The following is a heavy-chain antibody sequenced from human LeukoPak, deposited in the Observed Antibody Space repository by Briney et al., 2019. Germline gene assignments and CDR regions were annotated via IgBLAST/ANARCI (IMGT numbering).Heavy chain of an antibody. CDR2: ISSSSSSI. J-gene: IGHJ4*02. CDR1: GFTFSTFS. V-gene: IGHV3-48*02. CDR3: ARHLYQAFDY. Sequence: AGRSLRLSCAASGFTFSTFSMNWVRQAPGKGLEWVSYISSSSSSIYYADSVKGRFTISRDSAKNSLYLQMNGLRDEDTAVYYCARHLYQAFDYWGQGTLVTVSS. D-gene: IGHD2-2*01.